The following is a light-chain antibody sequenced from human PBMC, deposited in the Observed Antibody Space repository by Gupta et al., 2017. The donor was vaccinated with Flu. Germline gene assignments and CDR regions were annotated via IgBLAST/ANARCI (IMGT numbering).Light chain of an antibody. CDR2: AAS. Sequence: PSSLSASVGDRVTITCRASQSISSYLNSYQQKPGKAPKLPIYAASSFLSAVPSTFSGTASGTDFTLTIISLLPQDFATSYFQHSYSTRYTFGTGTRLEIK. V-gene: IGKV1-39*01. CDR1: QSISSY. CDR3: QHSYSTRYT. J-gene: IGKJ2*01.